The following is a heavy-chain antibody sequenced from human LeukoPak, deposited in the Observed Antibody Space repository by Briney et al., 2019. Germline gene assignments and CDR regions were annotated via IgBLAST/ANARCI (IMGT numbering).Heavy chain of an antibody. Sequence: PSETLSLTCTVSGGSISSYYWSWIRQPPGKGLEWMGYIYYSGSTNYNPSLKSGVTISVDTSKNQFSLKLSSVTAADTAVYYCARDRRRTSIAVGAFDIWGQGTMVTVSS. CDR2: IYYSGST. D-gene: IGHD6-19*01. CDR3: ARDRRRTSIAVGAFDI. CDR1: GGSISSYY. V-gene: IGHV4-59*01. J-gene: IGHJ3*02.